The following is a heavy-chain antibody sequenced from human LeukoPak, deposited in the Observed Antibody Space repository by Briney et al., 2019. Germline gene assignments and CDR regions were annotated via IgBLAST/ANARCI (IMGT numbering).Heavy chain of an antibody. Sequence: GGSLRLSCAASGFTFSSYGMRWVRQAPGKGLEWVAVISYDGSNKYYADSVKGRFTISRDNSKNTLYLQMNSLRAEDTAVYYCAKANSSWYYYNIGPLDYWGQGTLVTVSS. D-gene: IGHD6-13*01. J-gene: IGHJ4*02. V-gene: IGHV3-30*18. CDR2: ISYDGSNK. CDR3: AKANSSWYYYNIGPLDY. CDR1: GFTFSSYG.